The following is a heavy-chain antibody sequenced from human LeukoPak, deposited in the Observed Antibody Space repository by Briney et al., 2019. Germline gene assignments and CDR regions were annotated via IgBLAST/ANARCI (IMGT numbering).Heavy chain of an antibody. D-gene: IGHD3-22*01. J-gene: IGHJ4*02. CDR1: GFTFSSYA. V-gene: IGHV3-23*01. CDR3: AKDRDDSSGYYYYYFDY. CDR2: ISGSGGST. Sequence: PGGSLRLSCAASGFTFSSYAMSWVRQAPGKGLEWVSAISGSGGSTYYADSVKGRFTISRDNSKNTLYLQMSSLRAEDTAVYYCAKDRDDSSGYYYYYFDYWGQGTLVTVSS.